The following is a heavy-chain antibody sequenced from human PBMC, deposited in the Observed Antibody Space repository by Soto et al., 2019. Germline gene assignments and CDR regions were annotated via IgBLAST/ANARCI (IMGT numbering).Heavy chain of an antibody. CDR2: IYYSGST. CDR1: GGSISSSSYY. CDR3: ARHGSGSYYNFDY. J-gene: IGHJ4*02. D-gene: IGHD3-10*01. V-gene: IGHV4-39*01. Sequence: SETLYLTCTVSGGSISSSSYYWGWIRQPPGKGLEWIGSIYYSGSTYYNPSLKSRVTISVDTSKNQFSLKLSSVTAADTAVYYCARHGSGSYYNFDYWGQGTLVTVSS.